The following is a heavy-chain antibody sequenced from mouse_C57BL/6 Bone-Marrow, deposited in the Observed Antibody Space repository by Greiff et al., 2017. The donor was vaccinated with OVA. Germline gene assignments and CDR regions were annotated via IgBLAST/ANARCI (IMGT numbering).Heavy chain of an antibody. CDR3: ARWLPYTMDY. CDR2: IHPRSGNT. J-gene: IGHJ4*01. V-gene: IGHV1-81*01. Sequence: QVQLQQSGAELARPGASVKLSCKASGYTFTSYGISWVKQRTGQGLEWIGEIHPRSGNTYYNEKFKGKATLTADKSSSTAYMELRSLTSEDSAVYFCARWLPYTMDYWGQGTSVTVSS. D-gene: IGHD2-2*01. CDR1: GYTFTSYG.